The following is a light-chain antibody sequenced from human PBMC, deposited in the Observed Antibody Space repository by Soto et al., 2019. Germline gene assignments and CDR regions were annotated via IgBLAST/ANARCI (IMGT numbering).Light chain of an antibody. V-gene: IGKV1-33*01. CDR2: DAS. CDR3: QQYDNLPLT. CDR1: QSISSW. J-gene: IGKJ4*01. Sequence: DIQMTQSPSTLSASVGDRVTITCRASQSISSWLAWYQQKPGKAPKLLIYDASNLETGVPSRFSGSGPGTDFTFTISSLQPEDIATYYCQQYDNLPLTFGGGTKVDIK.